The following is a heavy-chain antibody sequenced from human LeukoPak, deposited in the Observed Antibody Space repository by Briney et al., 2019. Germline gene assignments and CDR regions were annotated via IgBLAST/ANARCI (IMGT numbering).Heavy chain of an antibody. V-gene: IGHV1-18*01. J-gene: IGHJ4*02. CDR1: GYTFTSYG. CDR2: ISAYNGNT. CDR3: ARDLRERRSSWLKFDY. Sequence: ASVKVSCKASGYTFTSYGIGWVRQAPGQGLEWMGWISAYNGNTNYAQKLQGRVTMTTDTSTSTAYMELRSLRSDDTAVYYCARDLRERRSSWLKFDYWGQGTLVTVSS. D-gene: IGHD6-13*01.